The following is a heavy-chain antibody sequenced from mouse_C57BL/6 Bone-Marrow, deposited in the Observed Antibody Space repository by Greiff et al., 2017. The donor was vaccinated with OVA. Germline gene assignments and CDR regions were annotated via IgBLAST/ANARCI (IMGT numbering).Heavy chain of an antibody. CDR3: ASPYYGSSYYYAMDY. V-gene: IGHV5-4*01. D-gene: IGHD1-1*01. Sequence: DVHLVESGGGLVKPGGSLKLSCAASGFTFSSYAMSWVRQTPEKRLEWVATISDGGSYTYYPDNVKGRFTISRDNAKNNLYLQMSHLKSEDTAMYYCASPYYGSSYYYAMDYWGQGTSVTVSS. J-gene: IGHJ4*01. CDR1: GFTFSSYA. CDR2: ISDGGSYT.